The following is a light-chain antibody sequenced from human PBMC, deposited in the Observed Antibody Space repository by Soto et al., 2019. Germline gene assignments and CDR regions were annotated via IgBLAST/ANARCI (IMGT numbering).Light chain of an antibody. V-gene: IGKV3-11*01. CDR1: QTVNSR. CDR3: QQRSNWPPSIT. Sequence: EIVLTQSPATLSSSKGERATLSCRASQTVNSRLAWYQHKPGQAPRLLIYHTSNRATGTPARFSGSGSGTDFTLTISSLEPEDFAVYYCQQRSNWPPSITFGQGTRLEI. CDR2: HTS. J-gene: IGKJ5*01.